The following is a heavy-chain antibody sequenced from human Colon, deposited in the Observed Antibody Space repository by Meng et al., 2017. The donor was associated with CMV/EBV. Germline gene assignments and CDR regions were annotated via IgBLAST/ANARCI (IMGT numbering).Heavy chain of an antibody. CDR2: INSISGDT. J-gene: IGHJ5*02. CDR1: GYTFTDYY. D-gene: IGHD3-3*02. Sequence: QVQLVQSGAELKKPGASVKVSCKTSGYTFTDYYIHWVRQAPGQGLEWMGWINSISGDTNYAQKFQGRVTMTRDTSITTAYMELNSLKSDDTAVYYCGRDRHLDPWGQGTLVTVSS. CDR3: GRDRHLDP. V-gene: IGHV1-2*02.